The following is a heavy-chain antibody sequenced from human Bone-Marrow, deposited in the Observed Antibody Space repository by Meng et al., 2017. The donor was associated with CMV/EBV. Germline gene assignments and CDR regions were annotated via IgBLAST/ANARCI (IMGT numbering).Heavy chain of an antibody. CDR1: GYTFTSYY. Sequence: ASVKVSCKASGYTFTSYYMHWVRQAPGQGLEWMGIINPSGGSTSYAQKFQGRVTMTRDTSISTAYLELSRLTSDDTAVYYCARALPASYYYDTSGPPRWGQGTLVTVSS. CDR3: ARALPASYYYDTSGPPR. J-gene: IGHJ4*02. CDR2: INPSGGST. V-gene: IGHV1-46*01. D-gene: IGHD3-22*01.